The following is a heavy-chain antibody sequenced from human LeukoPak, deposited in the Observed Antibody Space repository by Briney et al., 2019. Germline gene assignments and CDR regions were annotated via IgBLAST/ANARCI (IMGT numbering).Heavy chain of an antibody. V-gene: IGHV1-46*01. CDR1: GYIFSHFY. Sequence: ASVKVSCKASGYIFSHFYVHWVRQAPGQGLEGMGIINPSGDSTNYAQKFQGRVTMTRDSSTNTLYMELSSLRSEDTAVYYCARDLRQDATFDYWGQGTLVTVSS. CDR2: INPSGDST. J-gene: IGHJ4*02. CDR3: ARDLRQDATFDY.